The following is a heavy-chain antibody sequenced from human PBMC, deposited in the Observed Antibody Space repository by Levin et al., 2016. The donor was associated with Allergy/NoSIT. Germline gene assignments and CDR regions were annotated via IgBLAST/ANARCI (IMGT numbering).Heavy chain of an antibody. V-gene: IGHV3-30*04. CDR3: ARDALRWNYFDY. CDR2: ISYDGRNK. D-gene: IGHD4-23*01. J-gene: IGHJ4*02. Sequence: WIRQPPGKGLEWVAVISYDGRNKNYADSVKGRFTISRDNSKNTLYLQMNSLRAEDTAVYYCARDALRWNYFDYWGQGTLVTVSS.